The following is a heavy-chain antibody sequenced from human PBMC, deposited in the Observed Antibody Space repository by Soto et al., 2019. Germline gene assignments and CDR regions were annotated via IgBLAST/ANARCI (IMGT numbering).Heavy chain of an antibody. CDR1: GGTFSNYA. V-gene: IGHV1-69*13. CDR3: ARVSHKLGTYYYDSSGYST. CDR2: IIPIFGTR. Sequence: SVKVSCKASGGTFSNYAITWVRQAPGQGLEWLGRIIPIFGTRDYAQKFQGRVTISADESTTTAYMELSSLRSDDTAVYYCARVSHKLGTYYYDSSGYSTWGQGTLVTVSS. J-gene: IGHJ5*02. D-gene: IGHD3-22*01.